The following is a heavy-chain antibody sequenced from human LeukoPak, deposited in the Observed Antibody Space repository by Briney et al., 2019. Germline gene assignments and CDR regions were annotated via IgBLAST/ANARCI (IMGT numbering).Heavy chain of an antibody. CDR2: IIPIFGTA. Sequence: SVKVSCKASGGTFSSYAISWVRQAPGQRLEWMGGIIPIFGTANYAQKFQGRVTITADESTSTAYMELSSLRSEDTAVYYCARDRPNDFWSGYSQSYYMDVWGKGTTVTVSS. CDR1: GGTFSSYA. V-gene: IGHV1-69*13. D-gene: IGHD3-3*01. CDR3: ARDRPNDFWSGYSQSYYMDV. J-gene: IGHJ6*03.